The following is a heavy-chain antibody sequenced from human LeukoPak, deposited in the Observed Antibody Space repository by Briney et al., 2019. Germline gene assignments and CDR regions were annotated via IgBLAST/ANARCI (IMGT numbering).Heavy chain of an antibody. J-gene: IGHJ5*02. Sequence: EESLKISCKGSGYSFTSYWIGWVRQMPGKGLEWMGIIYPGDSDTRYSPSFQGQVTISADKSISTAYLQWSSLKASDTAMYYCARRPTYDSSGYYPNWFDPWGQGTLVTVSS. CDR3: ARRPTYDSSGYYPNWFDP. CDR2: IYPGDSDT. V-gene: IGHV5-51*01. CDR1: GYSFTSYW. D-gene: IGHD3-22*01.